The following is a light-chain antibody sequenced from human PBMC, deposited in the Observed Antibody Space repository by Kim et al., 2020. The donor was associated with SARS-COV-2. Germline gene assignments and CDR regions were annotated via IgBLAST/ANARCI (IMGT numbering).Light chain of an antibody. V-gene: IGKV3-11*01. CDR3: QQRDSWPPAVT. Sequence: GERATLSCRASQRIDTSLAWYQQRPGQAPRLLVYDASNRATGVPDRFSGSGSGTDFTLTISSLEPEDFSTYYCQQRDSWPPAVTFGGGTKVDIK. J-gene: IGKJ4*01. CDR2: DAS. CDR1: QRIDTS.